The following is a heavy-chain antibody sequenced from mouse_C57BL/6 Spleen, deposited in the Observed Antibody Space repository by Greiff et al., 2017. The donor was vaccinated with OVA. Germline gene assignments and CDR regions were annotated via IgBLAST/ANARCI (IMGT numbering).Heavy chain of an antibody. CDR3: ARGGIFGYDGGYAMDY. D-gene: IGHD2-2*01. CDR2: LYPRSGNT. V-gene: IGHV1-81*01. Sequence: QVQLQQSGAELARPGASVKLSCKASGYTFTSYGISWVKQRTGQGLEWIGELYPRSGNTYYNEKFKGKATLTADKSSSTAYMELRSLTSEDSAVDFCARGGIFGYDGGYAMDYWGQGTSVTVSS. J-gene: IGHJ4*01. CDR1: GYTFTSYG.